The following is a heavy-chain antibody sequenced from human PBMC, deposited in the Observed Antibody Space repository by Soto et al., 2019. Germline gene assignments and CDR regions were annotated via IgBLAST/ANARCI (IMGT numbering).Heavy chain of an antibody. V-gene: IGHV1-69*13. J-gene: IGHJ4*02. CDR2: IIPIFGTA. CDR3: ARGGLGPIFYGSGSSLYFDY. D-gene: IGHD3-10*01. CDR1: GGTFSSYA. Sequence: ASVKVSCKASGGTFSSYAISWVRQAPGQGLEWMGGIIPIFGTANYAQKFQGRVTITADESTSTAYMELSSLRSEDTAVYYCARGGLGPIFYGSGSSLYFDYWGQGTLVTVSS.